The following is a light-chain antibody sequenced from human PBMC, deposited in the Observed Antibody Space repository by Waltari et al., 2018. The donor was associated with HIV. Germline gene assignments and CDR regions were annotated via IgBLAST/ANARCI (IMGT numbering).Light chain of an antibody. Sequence: SGLTQPPSASGTPGQRVTIACSGSSSNIGSNYVYWSWQLPGTAPKLLIYRSKQRPSGVPDRFSGSKSGTSAFLAISGLRSENEADYYCAAWDASLSVWVFGGGTKLTVL. CDR3: AAWDASLSVWV. J-gene: IGLJ3*02. CDR1: SSNIGSNY. CDR2: RSK. V-gene: IGLV1-47*01.